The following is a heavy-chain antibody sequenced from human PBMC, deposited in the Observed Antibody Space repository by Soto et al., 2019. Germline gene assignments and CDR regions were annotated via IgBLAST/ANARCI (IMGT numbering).Heavy chain of an antibody. CDR2: ATYNGDKT. D-gene: IGHD5-18*01. J-gene: IGHJ4*02. V-gene: IGHV3-23*01. CDR3: ARYIRGPTVFYFDF. Sequence: GGSLRLSCAASGFTFSSYAMTWVRQAPGKGLEWVSVATYNGDKTYYADSVKGRFTISRDNSKDTVHLQMNSLRAEDTAVYYCARYIRGPTVFYFDFWGPGVLVTVSS. CDR1: GFTFSSYA.